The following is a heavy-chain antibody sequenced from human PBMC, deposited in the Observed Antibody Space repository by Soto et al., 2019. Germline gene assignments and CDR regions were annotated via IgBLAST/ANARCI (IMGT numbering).Heavy chain of an antibody. CDR2: IYYSGST. Sequence: SETLSLTCTVSGGSISSDFWSWIRQPPGKGLEWIGYIYYSGSTNYNPSLKSRVTISVDTSKNQFSLKLSSVTAADTAVYYCARGMPFFIFYSGGSCHNWFDPWGQRTLVLGSS. D-gene: IGHD2-15*01. CDR3: ARGMPFFIFYSGGSCHNWFDP. CDR1: GGSISSDF. V-gene: IGHV4-59*12. J-gene: IGHJ5*02.